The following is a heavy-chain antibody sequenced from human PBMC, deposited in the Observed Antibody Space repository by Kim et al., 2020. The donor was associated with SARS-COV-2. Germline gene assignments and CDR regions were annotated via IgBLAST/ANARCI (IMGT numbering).Heavy chain of an antibody. Sequence: GGSLRLSCTASGFTFKRYSFNWVRQTPGKGLEWVSSISGSSSYIYYADSVKGRLTISRDNAKNSLFLQMNSLRAEDTAVYYCARTGYYESGGFYY. CDR3: ARTGYYESGGFYY. CDR2: ISGSSSYI. CDR1: GFTFKRYS. J-gene: IGHJ6*01. V-gene: IGHV3-21*06. D-gene: IGHD3-22*01.